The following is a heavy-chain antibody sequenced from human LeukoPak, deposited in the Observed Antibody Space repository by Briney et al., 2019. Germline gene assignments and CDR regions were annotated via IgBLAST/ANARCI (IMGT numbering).Heavy chain of an antibody. J-gene: IGHJ4*02. CDR1: GGSISSYY. CDR2: IYYSGST. Sequence: SETLSLTCTVSGGSISSYYWSWIRQPPGKGLEWIGYIYYSGSTNYNPSLKSRVTISVDTSRNQFSLKLSSVTAADTAVYYCARVSGYDWESFYDYWGQGTLVTVSS. V-gene: IGHV4-59*01. D-gene: IGHD5-12*01. CDR3: ARVSGYDWESFYDY.